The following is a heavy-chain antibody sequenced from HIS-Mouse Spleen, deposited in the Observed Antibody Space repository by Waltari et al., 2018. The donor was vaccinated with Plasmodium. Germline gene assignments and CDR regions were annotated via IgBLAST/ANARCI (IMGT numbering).Heavy chain of an antibody. CDR2: MSGRGGRT. CDR1: GFTFSSYA. CDR3: AKSSKGTGDLWDY. J-gene: IGHJ4*02. V-gene: IGHV3-23*01. Sequence: EVQLLESGGGLVQPGGSLRLSCAASGFTFSSYAMSWVRQAPGKGLGSVAAMSGRGGRTDYADSVKGRLTISRDNAKNTLYLQMNSLRAEDTAVYYCAKSSKGTGDLWDYWGQGTLVTVSS. D-gene: IGHD7-27*01.